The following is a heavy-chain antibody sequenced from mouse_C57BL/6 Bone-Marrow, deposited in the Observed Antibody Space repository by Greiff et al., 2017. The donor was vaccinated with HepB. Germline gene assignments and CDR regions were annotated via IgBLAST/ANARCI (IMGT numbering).Heavy chain of an antibody. J-gene: IGHJ3*01. CDR2: ISDGGSYT. D-gene: IGHD1-1*01. V-gene: IGHV5-4*01. Sequence: EVQGVESGGGLVKPGGSLKLSCAASGFTFSSYAMSWVRQTPEKRLEWVATISDGGSYTYYPDNVKGRFTISRDNAKNNLYLQMSHLKSEDTAMYYCAREASSGSRFAYWGQGTLVTVSA. CDR1: GFTFSSYA. CDR3: AREASSGSRFAY.